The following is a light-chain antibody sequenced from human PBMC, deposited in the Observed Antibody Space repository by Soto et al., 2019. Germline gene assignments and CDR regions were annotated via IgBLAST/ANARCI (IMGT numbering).Light chain of an antibody. CDR1: QSVSSSY. J-gene: IGKJ1*01. V-gene: IGKV3-20*01. CDR3: QQYGSSRWT. Sequence: EIVMTHSPATLSVSPGERATLSCRASQSVSSSYLAWYQQKPGQAPRLLIYGASSRATGIPDRFSGSGSGTDFTLTISRLEPEDFAVYYCQQYGSSRWTFGQGTKVDIK. CDR2: GAS.